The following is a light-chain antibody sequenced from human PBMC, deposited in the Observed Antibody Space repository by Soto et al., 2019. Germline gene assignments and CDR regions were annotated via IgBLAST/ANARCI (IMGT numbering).Light chain of an antibody. Sequence: EAVLSQSPGTLSLSPGERATLSCRASQSISRTYLAWYQQKPVQAPRLLIYATSSRATGIPDRFSGSGSGTDFTLTISRLEPEDFAVYYCQQYGSSPKTFGQGTKVDI. V-gene: IGKV3-20*01. J-gene: IGKJ1*01. CDR1: QSISRTY. CDR3: QQYGSSPKT. CDR2: ATS.